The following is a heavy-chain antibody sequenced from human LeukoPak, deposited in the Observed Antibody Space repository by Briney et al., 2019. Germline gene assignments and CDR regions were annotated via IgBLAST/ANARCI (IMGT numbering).Heavy chain of an antibody. J-gene: IGHJ5*02. CDR1: GGSISSSSYY. CDR2: IYYSGST. V-gene: IGHV4-39*01. CDR3: ARLGYCSSTSCYEGAFIGSNWFDP. D-gene: IGHD2-2*01. Sequence: SETLSLTCTVSGGSISSSSYYWGWIRQPPGKGLEWIGSIYYSGSTYYNPSLKSRVTISVDTSENQFSLKLSSVTAADTAVYYCARLGYCSSTSCYEGAFIGSNWFDPWGQGTLVTVSS.